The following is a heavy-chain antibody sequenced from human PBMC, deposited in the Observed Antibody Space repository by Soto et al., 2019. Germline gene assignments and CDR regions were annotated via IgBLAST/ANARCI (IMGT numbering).Heavy chain of an antibody. CDR2: MHYTGFS. V-gene: IGHV4-59*02. D-gene: IGHD6-13*01. CDR1: GDSVTEDY. Sequence: SETLSLTCAFSGDSVTEDYLTWIRQSPEKGLEWIGYMHYTGFSFSNPSLKSRVAMSVDKSKNEFTLQLTSVTAADTAVYYCARGTAAGTAPGTLDYWGQGTLVTVSS. CDR3: ARGTAAGTAPGTLDY. J-gene: IGHJ4*02.